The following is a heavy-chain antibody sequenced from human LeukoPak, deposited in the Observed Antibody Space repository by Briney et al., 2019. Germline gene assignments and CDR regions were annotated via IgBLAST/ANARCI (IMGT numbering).Heavy chain of an antibody. J-gene: IGHJ4*02. CDR1: GFTLRSYW. D-gene: IGHD3-16*01. CDR3: ANTS. Sequence: GVSLRLSCAASGFTLRSYWMTWVRRARGKGLEGVASIKEDGSETFFVDSVKGRFTISRDNAKNSVYLQMNSLRAEDTAVYYCANTSWGQGTLVTVSS. V-gene: IGHV3-7*03. CDR2: IKEDGSET.